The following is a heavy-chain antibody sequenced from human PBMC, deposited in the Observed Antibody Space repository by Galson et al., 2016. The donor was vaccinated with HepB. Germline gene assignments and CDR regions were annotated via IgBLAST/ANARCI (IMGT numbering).Heavy chain of an antibody. CDR2: DSMDGRRK. CDR3: AKRHEYCPPVGCSVDY. Sequence: QAPGKGLEWVAADSMDGRRKFYADSVKGRLTISRDNSNSMLFLQMSSLRADDTAVYYCAKRHEYCPPVGCSVDYWGQGTLVSVSS. V-gene: IGHV3-30*18. D-gene: IGHD2/OR15-2a*01. J-gene: IGHJ4*02.